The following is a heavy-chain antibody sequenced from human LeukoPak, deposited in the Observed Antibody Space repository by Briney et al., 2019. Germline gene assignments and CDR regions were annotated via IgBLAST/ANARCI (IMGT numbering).Heavy chain of an antibody. V-gene: IGHV3-30*03. CDR1: GFTFSSYG. Sequence: GRSLRLSCAASGFTFSSYGMHWVRQAPGKGLEWVAVISYDGSNKYYADSVKGRFTISRDNSKNTLYLQMNSLRAEDTAVYYCASSYDSSGYTFDYWGQGTLVTVSS. CDR3: ASSYDSSGYTFDY. J-gene: IGHJ4*02. D-gene: IGHD3-22*01. CDR2: ISYDGSNK.